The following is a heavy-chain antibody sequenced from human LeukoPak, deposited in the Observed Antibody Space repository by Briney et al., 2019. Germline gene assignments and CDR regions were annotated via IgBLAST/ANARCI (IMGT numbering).Heavy chain of an antibody. CDR1: GGSISSYY. CDR2: IYYSGST. J-gene: IGHJ4*02. CDR3: ARTTVTVSHFDF. D-gene: IGHD4-17*01. Sequence: SETLSLTCTVSGGSISSYYWSWIRQPPWKGLEWIGYIYYSGSTNYNPSLKSRVTISVDTSKNQFSLKLSSVTAADTAVYYCARTTVTVSHFDFWGPGTLVTVSS. V-gene: IGHV4-59*08.